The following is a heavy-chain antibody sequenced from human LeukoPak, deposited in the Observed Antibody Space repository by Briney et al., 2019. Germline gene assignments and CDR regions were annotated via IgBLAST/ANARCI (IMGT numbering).Heavy chain of an antibody. CDR1: GFTFSTFW. V-gene: IGHV3-74*01. Sequence: GGSLRLSCATSGFTFSTFWMHWVRQAPGKGLVWVSRINHDGSSTNYADSVKGRFTISRDNAKNTLYLQMNSLRAEDTAVYYCARVGTPMVTIVAPYYMDVWGKGTTVTVSS. CDR3: ARVGTPMVTIVAPYYMDV. D-gene: IGHD5-18*01. J-gene: IGHJ6*03. CDR2: INHDGSST.